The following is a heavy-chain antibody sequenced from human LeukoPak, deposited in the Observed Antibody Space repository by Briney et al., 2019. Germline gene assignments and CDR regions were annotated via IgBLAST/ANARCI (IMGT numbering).Heavy chain of an antibody. Sequence: GRSLRLSCAASGFTFSSYGMHWVRQAPGKGLEWVAVIWYDGSNKYYADSVEGRFTISRDNSKNTLYLQMNSLRAEDTAVYYCARDASAYSGSYLDYWGQGTLVTVSS. J-gene: IGHJ4*02. CDR3: ARDASAYSGSYLDY. CDR2: IWYDGSNK. CDR1: GFTFSSYG. D-gene: IGHD1-26*01. V-gene: IGHV3-33*01.